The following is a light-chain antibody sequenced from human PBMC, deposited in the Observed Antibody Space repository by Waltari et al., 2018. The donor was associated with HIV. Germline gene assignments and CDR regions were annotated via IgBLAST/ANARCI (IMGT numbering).Light chain of an antibody. V-gene: IGLV3-21*04. CDR2: DDD. CDR1: NTGVKS. J-gene: IGLJ2*01. CDR3: QVWDSSSDHRI. Sequence: SYVLTQPPSAPGAPGKTARITCAGKNTGVKSVHWYQQKPGKAPVLVIYDDDDRPSGIPERFSGSSSGNTATLTINRVEAGDEADYYCQVWDSSSDHRIFGGGTKLTVL.